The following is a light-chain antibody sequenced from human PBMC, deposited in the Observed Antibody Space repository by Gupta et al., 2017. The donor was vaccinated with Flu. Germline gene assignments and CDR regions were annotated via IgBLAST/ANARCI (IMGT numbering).Light chain of an antibody. Sequence: DIQMTQSPSTVSASIGDKVTITCRASENIRSWLAWYQQKPGRAPNLLIYRSSSLESGVPSRFSGSGRGTEFTLTVSSLQPDDVATYYCQQYSDYPYTFGQGTNVEIK. J-gene: IGKJ2*01. CDR3: QQYSDYPYT. CDR1: ENIRSW. CDR2: RSS. V-gene: IGKV1-5*03.